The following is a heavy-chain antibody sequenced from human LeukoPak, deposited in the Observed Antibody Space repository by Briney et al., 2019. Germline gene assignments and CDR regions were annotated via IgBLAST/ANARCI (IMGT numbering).Heavy chain of an antibody. CDR3: ARQGSSSSSLDY. D-gene: IGHD6-6*01. J-gene: IGHJ4*02. Sequence: GGSLRLSCAASGFTFSSNYMSWVRQAPGKGLEWVPVIYSGGSTYYADSVKGRFTISRDNSKNTLYLQMNSLRAEDTAVYYCARQGSSSSSLDYWGQGTLVTVSS. V-gene: IGHV3-53*01. CDR1: GFTFSSNY. CDR2: IYSGGST.